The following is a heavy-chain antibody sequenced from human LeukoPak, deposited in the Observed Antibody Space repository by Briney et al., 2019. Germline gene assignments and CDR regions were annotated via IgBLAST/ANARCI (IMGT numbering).Heavy chain of an antibody. CDR1: GYTFTSYG. J-gene: IGHJ4*02. V-gene: IGHV1-18*01. CDR3: ARDLSWDYYDSSGYYPFDY. Sequence: ASVKVSCKTSGYTFTSYGISWVRQAPGQGLEWMGWISAYNGNTNYAQKLQGRVTMTTDTSTSTAYMELRSLRSDDTAVYYCARDLSWDYYDSSGYYPFDYWGQGTLVTVSS. CDR2: ISAYNGNT. D-gene: IGHD3-22*01.